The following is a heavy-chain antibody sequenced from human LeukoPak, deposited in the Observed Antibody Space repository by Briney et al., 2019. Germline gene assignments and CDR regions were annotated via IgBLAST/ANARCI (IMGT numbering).Heavy chain of an antibody. D-gene: IGHD2-2*01. Sequence: GGSLRLSCAASGFTVSSNYMSWVRQAPGKGLEGVSVIYSGGSTYYADSVKGRFTISRDNSKNTLYLQMNSLRAEDTAVYYCARERVVVPAAFFDYWGQGTLVTVSS. CDR2: IYSGGST. J-gene: IGHJ4*02. CDR3: ARERVVVPAAFFDY. V-gene: IGHV3-66*02. CDR1: GFTVSSNY.